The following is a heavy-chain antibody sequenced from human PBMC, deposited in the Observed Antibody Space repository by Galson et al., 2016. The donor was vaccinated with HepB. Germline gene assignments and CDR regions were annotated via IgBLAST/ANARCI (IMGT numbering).Heavy chain of an antibody. CDR1: GYSFTSHW. Sequence: QSGAEVKKPGESLKISCKGSGYSFTSHWIGWVRQMPGKGLEWMGIIYPGDSDTRYSPSFQGQVTISADKSISTAYLQWSSLQASDTAVYYCARQHYDILTGYRYGDAFDIWGQGTMVTLSS. D-gene: IGHD3-9*01. CDR2: IYPGDSDT. CDR3: ARQHYDILTGYRYGDAFDI. J-gene: IGHJ3*02. V-gene: IGHV5-51*01.